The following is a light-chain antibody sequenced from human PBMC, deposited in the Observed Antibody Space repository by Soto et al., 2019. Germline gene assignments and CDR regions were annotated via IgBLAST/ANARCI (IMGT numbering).Light chain of an antibody. CDR3: QSYDSSLSGSVV. CDR1: SSNIEAGYD. J-gene: IGLJ2*01. Sequence: QSVLTQPPSVSGAPGQRVTISCTGSSSNIEAGYDVHWYQQLPGTAPKLLIYGNSTRPSGVPDRFSGSKSGTSASLAITGLHAEDEADYYCQSYDSSLSGSVVFGGGTQLTVL. V-gene: IGLV1-40*01. CDR2: GNS.